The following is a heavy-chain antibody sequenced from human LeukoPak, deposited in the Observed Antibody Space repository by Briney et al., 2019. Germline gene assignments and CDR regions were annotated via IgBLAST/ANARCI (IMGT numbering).Heavy chain of an antibody. CDR2: FKSKAAGGTT. V-gene: IGHV3-15*01. Sequence: GGSLRLSCAASGFTFSVTWMSWVRQAPGRGLEWVGRFKSKAAGGTTDYAAPVAGRFTISRDDSKNMLYLQMNSLKTEDTAVYYCTRGAPQADVFDIWGQGTMVTVSS. CDR3: TRGAPQADVFDI. J-gene: IGHJ3*02. CDR1: GFTFSVTW. D-gene: IGHD1-26*01.